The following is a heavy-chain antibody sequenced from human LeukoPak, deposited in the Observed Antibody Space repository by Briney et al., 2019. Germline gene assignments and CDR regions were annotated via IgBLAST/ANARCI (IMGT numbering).Heavy chain of an antibody. D-gene: IGHD1-26*01. CDR1: GYTFTGYY. Sequence: ASVTVSCRASGYTFTGYYIHWVRQAPGQGVEWMGWINPNSGGTNYAQKLQGRVTMTRVTSIRTAYMEVSRLRSDDTAVYYCARPSPQWELLWGQGTLVTVSS. J-gene: IGHJ4*02. V-gene: IGHV1-2*02. CDR2: INPNSGGT. CDR3: ARPSPQWELL.